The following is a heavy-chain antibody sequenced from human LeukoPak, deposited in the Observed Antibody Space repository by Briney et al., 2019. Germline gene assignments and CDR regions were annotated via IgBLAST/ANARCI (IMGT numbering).Heavy chain of an antibody. CDR1: GFTFSSYG. Sequence: GRSLILSCAASGFTFSSYGMHWVRQAPGKGLEWVAVIWYDGNNKYYADFVKGRFTISRDNSKNTLYLQLNSLRAEDTAVYNCARDRGSREDGMDVWGQGTTVTVSS. CDR3: ARDRGSREDGMDV. V-gene: IGHV3-33*01. D-gene: IGHD1-26*01. CDR2: IWYDGNNK. J-gene: IGHJ6*02.